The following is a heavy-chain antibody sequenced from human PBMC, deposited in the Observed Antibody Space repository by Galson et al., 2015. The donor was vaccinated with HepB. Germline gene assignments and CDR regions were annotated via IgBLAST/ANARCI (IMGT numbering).Heavy chain of an antibody. Sequence: SLRLSRAASGFIFDDYAMHWVRQAPGKGLEWVSGISWNTFSIAYADPVKGRFVIFRDNVKNSLYLQMSGLRPEDTALYFCAKVSSRLSRFGESLDFDLWGRGSLVTVSS. CDR2: ISWNTFSI. J-gene: IGHJ2*01. V-gene: IGHV3-9*01. CDR3: AKVSSRLSRFGESLDFDL. D-gene: IGHD3-10*02. CDR1: GFIFDDYA.